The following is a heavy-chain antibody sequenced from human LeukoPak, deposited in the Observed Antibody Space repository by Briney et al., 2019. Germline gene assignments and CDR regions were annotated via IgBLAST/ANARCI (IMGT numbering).Heavy chain of an antibody. V-gene: IGHV1-18*01. CDR2: ISAYNGNI. CDR3: ARATEIRFLEGSPFDY. J-gene: IGHJ4*02. CDR1: RYTFTRYG. D-gene: IGHD3-3*01. Sequence: GAAVNDSCKACRYTFTRYGISWVRQARGQGREGMGRISAYNGNINYAQKLQGRVTMTTDTSTSTAYMELRRLTSDETAVYFCARATEIRFLEGSPFDYWGQGTLVTVSS.